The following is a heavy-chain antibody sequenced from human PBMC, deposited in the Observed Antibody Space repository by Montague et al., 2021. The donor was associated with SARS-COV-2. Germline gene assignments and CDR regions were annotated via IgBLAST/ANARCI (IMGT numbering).Heavy chain of an antibody. CDR1: GFSLSTSGMC. CDR3: ARIRDYDILTGSYSGFDY. D-gene: IGHD3-9*01. CDR2: IDWDDDK. Sequence: VKPTQTLTLTCTFSGFSLSTSGMCVGWIRQPPGKALEWLALIDWDDDKYYSTSLKTRLTISKDTSKNQVVLTMTNMDPVDTATYYCARIRDYDILTGSYSGFDYWGQGTLVTVSS. V-gene: IGHV2-70*01. J-gene: IGHJ4*02.